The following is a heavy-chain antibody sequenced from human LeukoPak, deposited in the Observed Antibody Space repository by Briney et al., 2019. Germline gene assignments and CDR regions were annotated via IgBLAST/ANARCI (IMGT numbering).Heavy chain of an antibody. D-gene: IGHD3-3*01. V-gene: IGHV1-2*02. J-gene: IGHJ4*02. CDR2: INPNSGGT. CDR1: GYTFTGYY. Sequence: ASVKVSCKASGYTFTGYYMHWVRQAPGQGLEWMGWINPNSGGTNYAQKFQGRVTMTRDTSISTAYMELSRLRSDDTAVYYCARARTYYDFWGGVNYWGQGTLVTVSS. CDR3: ARARTYYDFWGGVNY.